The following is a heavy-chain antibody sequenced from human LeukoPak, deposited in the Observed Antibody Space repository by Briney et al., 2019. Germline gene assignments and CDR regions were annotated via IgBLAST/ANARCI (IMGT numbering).Heavy chain of an antibody. Sequence: SETLSLTCSVSGGSISSGSHYWGWIRQPPGKGLEWIGSVQNSGTTHYNPTLKSRVTISVDTSENQFSLHLTSVTAADTAVYFCARVTRWAGLDFWGQGTLVTVSS. J-gene: IGHJ4*02. V-gene: IGHV4-39*07. CDR2: VQNSGTT. CDR3: ARVTRWAGLDF. D-gene: IGHD2-21*02. CDR1: GGSISSGSHY.